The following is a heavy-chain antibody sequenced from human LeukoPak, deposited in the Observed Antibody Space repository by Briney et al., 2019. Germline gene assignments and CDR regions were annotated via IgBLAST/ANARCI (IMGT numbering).Heavy chain of an antibody. CDR2: ISGSGGST. CDR1: GFTFSSYA. J-gene: IGHJ4*02. V-gene: IGHV3-23*01. CDR3: AKDGGSWFGELPGYFDY. Sequence: PGGSLRLSCAASGFTFSSYAMSWVRQAPGKGLEWVSAISGSGGSTYYADSVKGRFTISRDNSKNTLYLQMNSLRAEDTAVYYCAKDGGSWFGELPGYFDYWGQGTLVTVSS. D-gene: IGHD3-10*01.